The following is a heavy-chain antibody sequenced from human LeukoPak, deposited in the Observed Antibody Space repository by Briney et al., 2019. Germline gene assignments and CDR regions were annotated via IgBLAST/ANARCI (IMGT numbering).Heavy chain of an antibody. CDR1: GGSISSGGYY. Sequence: KSSETLSLTCTVSGGSISSGGYYWSWIRQHPGKGLEWIGYIYYSGSTYYNPSLKSRVTISVDTSKNQFSLKLSSVTAADTAVYYCASRRYFDWSLDYWGQGTLVTVSS. CDR3: ASRRYFDWSLDY. CDR2: IYYSGST. V-gene: IGHV4-31*03. J-gene: IGHJ4*02. D-gene: IGHD3-9*01.